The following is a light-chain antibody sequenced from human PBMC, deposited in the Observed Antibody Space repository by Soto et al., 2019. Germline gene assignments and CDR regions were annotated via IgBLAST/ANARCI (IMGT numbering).Light chain of an antibody. CDR1: QGISSY. CDR2: AAS. Sequence: IQLTQSPSSLSASVGDRVTITCRASQGISSYLAWYQQKTGKAPKLLIYAASTLQSGVPSRFSGSGSGTDFTHTISSLQPEDFATYYCQQLNSYPPTFGGGTKVEIK. J-gene: IGKJ4*01. V-gene: IGKV1-9*01. CDR3: QQLNSYPPT.